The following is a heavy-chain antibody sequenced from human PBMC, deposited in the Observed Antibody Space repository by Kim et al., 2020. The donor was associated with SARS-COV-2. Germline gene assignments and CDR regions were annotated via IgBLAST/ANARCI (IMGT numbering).Heavy chain of an antibody. CDR3: AKDASIFGVPYYFDY. CDR1: GFTFSSYG. CDR2: ISYDGSNK. D-gene: IGHD3-3*01. V-gene: IGHV3-30*18. Sequence: GGSLRLSCAASGFTFSSYGMHWVRQAPGKGLEWVAVISYDGSNKYYADSVKGRFTISRDNSKNTLYLQMNSLRAEDTAVYYCAKDASIFGVPYYFDYWG. J-gene: IGHJ4*01.